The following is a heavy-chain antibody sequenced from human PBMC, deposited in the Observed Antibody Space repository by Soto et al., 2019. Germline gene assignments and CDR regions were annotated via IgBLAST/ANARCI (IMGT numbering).Heavy chain of an antibody. CDR1: GGTFSSYA. V-gene: IGHV1-69*13. J-gene: IGHJ6*02. D-gene: IGHD3-22*01. CDR3: ARSIDYYDSSGGYYGMDV. Sequence: SVKVSCKASGGTFSSYAISWVRQAPGQGLEWMGGIIPIFGTANYAQKFQGRVTITADESTSTAYMELSSLRSEDTAVYYCARSIDYYDSSGGYYGMDVWGQGTPVTVSS. CDR2: IIPIFGTA.